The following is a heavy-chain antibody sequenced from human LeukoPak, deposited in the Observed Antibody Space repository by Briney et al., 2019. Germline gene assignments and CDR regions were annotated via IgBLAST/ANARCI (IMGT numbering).Heavy chain of an antibody. CDR3: ARGGGAFDI. CDR1: GGSFSGYS. Sequence: SETLSLTCAVYGGSFSGYSWSWIRQPPGKGLEWIGEINHSGSTNYNPSLKSRVTISVDTSKNQFSLNLSSVTAADTAVYYCARGGGAFDIWGQGTMVTVSS. V-gene: IGHV4-34*01. J-gene: IGHJ3*02. D-gene: IGHD3-16*01. CDR2: INHSGST.